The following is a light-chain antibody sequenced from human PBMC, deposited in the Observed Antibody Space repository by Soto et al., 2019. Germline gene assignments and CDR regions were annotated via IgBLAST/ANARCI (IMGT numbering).Light chain of an antibody. Sequence: QSVLTQPASVSGSPGQSITISCTGTSSDVGSYNLVSWYQQHPGKAPKLIIYVVNKRPSGVSNRFSGSKSGNTASLTISGLQAEDEADYYCCSFAGSSTPYVFGTGTKVTVL. V-gene: IGLV2-23*02. CDR2: VVN. CDR1: SSDVGSYNL. CDR3: CSFAGSSTPYV. J-gene: IGLJ1*01.